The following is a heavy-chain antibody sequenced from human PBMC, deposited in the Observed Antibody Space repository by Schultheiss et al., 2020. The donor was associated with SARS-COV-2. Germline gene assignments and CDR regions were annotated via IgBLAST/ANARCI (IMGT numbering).Heavy chain of an antibody. CDR2: ISSSSSYI. D-gene: IGHD3-10*01. J-gene: IGHJ6*02. CDR3: ASGGYYGMDV. Sequence: GGSLRLSCAASGFTFSSSAMSWVRQASGKGLEWVSSISSSSSYIYYADSMKGRFTISRDNAKNSLYLQMNSLRAEDTAVYYCASGGYYGMDVWGQGTTVTVSS. V-gene: IGHV3-21*01. CDR1: GFTFSSSA.